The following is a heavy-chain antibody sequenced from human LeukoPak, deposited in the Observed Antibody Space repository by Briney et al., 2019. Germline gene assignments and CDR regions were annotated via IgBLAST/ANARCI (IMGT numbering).Heavy chain of an antibody. D-gene: IGHD6-19*01. CDR1: GFTVSSNY. J-gene: IGHJ3*02. CDR3: TRQWLLNDAFDI. Sequence: GGSLRLSCAASGFTVSSNYMSWVRQAPGKGLEWVSVIYSGGSTYYADSVKGRFTISRDNSKNTLYLQMNSLRAEDTAVYYCTRQWLLNDAFDIWGQGTMITVSS. CDR2: IYSGGST. V-gene: IGHV3-53*01.